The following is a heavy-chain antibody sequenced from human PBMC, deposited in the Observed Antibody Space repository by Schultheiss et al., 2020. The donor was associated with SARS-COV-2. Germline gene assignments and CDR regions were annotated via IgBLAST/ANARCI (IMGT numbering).Heavy chain of an antibody. D-gene: IGHD2-2*01. Sequence: SQTLSLTCTVSGGSISSGGYYWSWIRQHPGKGLEWIGYIYYSGSTYYNPSLKSRVTISVDTSKNQFSLKLSSVTAADKAVYYCARGRRYCSSTSCRTYYYYYGMDVWSQGTTVTVSS. CDR2: IYYSGST. J-gene: IGHJ6*02. CDR1: GGSISSGGYY. V-gene: IGHV4-31*03. CDR3: ARGRRYCSSTSCRTYYYYYGMDV.